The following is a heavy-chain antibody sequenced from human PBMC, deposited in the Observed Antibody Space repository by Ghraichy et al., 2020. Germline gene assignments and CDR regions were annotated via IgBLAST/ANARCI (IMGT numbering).Heavy chain of an antibody. V-gene: IGHV3-11*01. CDR2: ISTSGTTI. D-gene: IGHD2-8*01. J-gene: IGHJ4*02. Sequence: GESLNISCVASGFSFSDYYMSWIRQAPGKGLEWVSYISTSGTTIYYADSVKGRFTISRDNAKNSLYLQVNNLRAEDTAFYYCARDANGFNAPDYWGQGTLVTVSS. CDR1: GFSFSDYY. CDR3: ARDANGFNAPDY.